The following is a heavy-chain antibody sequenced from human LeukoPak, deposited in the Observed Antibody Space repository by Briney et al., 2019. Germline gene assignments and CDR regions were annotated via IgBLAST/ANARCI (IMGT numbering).Heavy chain of an antibody. CDR3: AKSHQYYYYYYMDV. J-gene: IGHJ6*03. CDR1: GGSFSSFH. V-gene: IGHV4-34*01. CDR2: IRHTGQT. Sequence: PSETLSLTCAVYGGSFSSFHWSWIRQPPGKELEWIGEIRHTGQTNYNPSLKSRVTISVDTSKNQFSLKLSSVTAADTAVYYCAKSHQYYYYYYMDVWGKGTTVTVSS.